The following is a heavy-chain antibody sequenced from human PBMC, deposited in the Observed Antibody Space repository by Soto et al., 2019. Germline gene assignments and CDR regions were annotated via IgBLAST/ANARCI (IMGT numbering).Heavy chain of an antibody. J-gene: IGHJ4*02. CDR1: GFTFSSDA. Sequence: PGGSLRLSCAASGFTFSSDAMSWVRQAPGKGLEWVSGISGSSGSTYYADSVKGRFTISRDNSKNTLYLQMNSLRAEDTAVYYCAKVMGATYNFDYWGQGTLVTVSS. CDR2: ISGSSGST. V-gene: IGHV3-23*01. CDR3: AKVMGATYNFDY. D-gene: IGHD1-26*01.